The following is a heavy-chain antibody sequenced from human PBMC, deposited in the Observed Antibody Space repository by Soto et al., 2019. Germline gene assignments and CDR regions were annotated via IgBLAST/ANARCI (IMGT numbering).Heavy chain of an antibody. J-gene: IGHJ4*02. CDR1: GFTFSNAW. CDR2: IKSKTDGGTT. D-gene: IGHD6-19*01. CDR3: TTYWSSGWYFFDY. V-gene: IGHV3-15*07. Sequence: PGGSLRLSCAASGFTFSNAWMNWVRQAPGKGLEWVGRIKSKTDGGTTDYAAPVKGRFTISRDDSKNTLYLQMNSLKTEDTAVYYCTTYWSSGWYFFDYWGQGTLVTVSS.